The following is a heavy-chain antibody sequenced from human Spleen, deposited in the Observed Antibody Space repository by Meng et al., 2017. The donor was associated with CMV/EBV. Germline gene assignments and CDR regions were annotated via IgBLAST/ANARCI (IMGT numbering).Heavy chain of an antibody. CDR2: ISSSGSII. CDR3: AREVHIYYYYYGMDV. Sequence: GESLKISCAASGFTCSDYFMTWIRQPPGKGLEWVSYISSSGSIIYYADSVKGRFTISRDNSKNTLYLQMNSLRAEDTAVYYCAREVHIYYYYYGMDVWGQGTTVTVSS. V-gene: IGHV3-11*04. J-gene: IGHJ6*02. CDR1: GFTCSDYF. D-gene: IGHD1-1*01.